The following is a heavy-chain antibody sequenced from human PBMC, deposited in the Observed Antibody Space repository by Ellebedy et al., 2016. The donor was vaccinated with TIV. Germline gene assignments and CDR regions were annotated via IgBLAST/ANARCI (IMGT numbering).Heavy chain of an antibody. V-gene: IGHV1-18*01. J-gene: IGHJ4*02. CDR2: SSTYNANT. Sequence: ASVKVSCKASGYTFSDYGVTWVRQAPGQGLEWMGWSSTYNANTNYAQKFQDRVTMTTDPSTSTAYMELRSLTSDDTAVYFWARRLWFGENTLGYWGQGTLVTVSS. CDR1: GYTFSDYG. CDR3: ARRLWFGENTLGY. D-gene: IGHD3-10*01.